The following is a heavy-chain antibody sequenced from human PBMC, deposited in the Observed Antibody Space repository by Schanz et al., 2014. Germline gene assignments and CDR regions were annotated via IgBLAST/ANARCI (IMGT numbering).Heavy chain of an antibody. J-gene: IGHJ5*02. CDR3: ARERGVRGGGVWKVNWFDP. D-gene: IGHD3-10*01. V-gene: IGHV1-18*04. Sequence: QVQLVQSGAEVKKPGASVKVSCKASGYTFSSYGISWVRQAPGQGLEWMGWISANNGNTNKAQKLQGRVTITADKSTSTAYMELSSLRSEDTAVYYCARERGVRGGGVWKVNWFDPWGQGTLVTVSS. CDR2: ISANNGNT. CDR1: GYTFSSYG.